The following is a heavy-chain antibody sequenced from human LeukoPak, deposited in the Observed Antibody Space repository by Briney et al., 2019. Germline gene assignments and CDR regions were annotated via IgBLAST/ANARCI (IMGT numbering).Heavy chain of an antibody. D-gene: IGHD3-9*01. Sequence: PGGSLRLSCAASGFTVSSNYLSWGRQAPGKGLEWVSTIYSGGSTYYADSVTGRFTISRDNSKNKLYLQMNSLRPEDTAVYYCARDGAVLTGYYDYWGQGTLVTVSS. CDR1: GFTVSSNY. J-gene: IGHJ4*02. CDR3: ARDGAVLTGYYDY. V-gene: IGHV3-66*01. CDR2: IYSGGST.